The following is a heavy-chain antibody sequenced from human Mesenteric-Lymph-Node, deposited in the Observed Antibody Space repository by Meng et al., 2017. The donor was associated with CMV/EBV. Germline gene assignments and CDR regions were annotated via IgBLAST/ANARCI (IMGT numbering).Heavy chain of an antibody. CDR2: IDSTTSYI. D-gene: IGHD6-6*01. CDR1: GFSFSAYS. V-gene: IGHV3-21*01. Sequence: GGSLRLSCAASGFSFSAYSMNWVRQAPGKGLEWVSFIDSTTSYIYYADSLKGRFTISRDNAKNSLYLQMNSLRAEDTAVYYCAREWIAARQSYGMDVWGQGTTVTVSS. J-gene: IGHJ6*02. CDR3: AREWIAARQSYGMDV.